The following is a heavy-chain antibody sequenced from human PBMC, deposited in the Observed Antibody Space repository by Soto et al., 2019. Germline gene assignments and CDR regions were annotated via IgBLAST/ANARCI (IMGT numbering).Heavy chain of an antibody. CDR2: IYYSGST. V-gene: IGHV4-31*03. D-gene: IGHD3-10*01. CDR3: ARGFTLVRIDY. Sequence: SETLTLTCTDSGGSISSGGYYWSWIRQHPGKGLEWIGYIYYSGSTYYNPSLKSRVTISVDTSKNQFSLKLSSVTAADTAVYYCARGFTLVRIDYWGQGTLVTVSS. J-gene: IGHJ4*02. CDR1: GGSISSGGYY.